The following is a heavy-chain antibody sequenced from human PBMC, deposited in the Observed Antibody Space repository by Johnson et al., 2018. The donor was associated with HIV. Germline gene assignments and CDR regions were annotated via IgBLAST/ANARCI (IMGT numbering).Heavy chain of an antibody. D-gene: IGHD1-26*01. J-gene: IGHJ3*02. CDR2: IDTTGDT. CDR3: ARDHWDWVGATDAFDI. Sequence: VQLVESGGGSLQPGGSLRLSCAASGFTFSAYEMHWVRQSTGKGLEWVSSIDTTGDTYYPDSMKGRFTISRENAKSSLYLQMISRRAEATAVYYCARDHWDWVGATDAFDIWGQGTMVTVSS. V-gene: IGHV3-13*01. CDR1: GFTFSAYE.